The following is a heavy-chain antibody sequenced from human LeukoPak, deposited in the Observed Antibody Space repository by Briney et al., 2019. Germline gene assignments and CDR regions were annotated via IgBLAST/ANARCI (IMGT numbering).Heavy chain of an antibody. J-gene: IGHJ4*02. Sequence: SETLSLTCTVPGGSIGSYHWSWVRQPPGKGLEWIGYIFDSGSPSYKPALKSRVTISLDTSKNQFSLRLGSATAADTAVYYCARHDDNGYYFFDIWGQGTLVTVSS. CDR3: ARHDDNGYYFFDI. V-gene: IGHV4-59*08. D-gene: IGHD5-24*01. CDR1: GGSIGSYH. CDR2: IFDSGSP.